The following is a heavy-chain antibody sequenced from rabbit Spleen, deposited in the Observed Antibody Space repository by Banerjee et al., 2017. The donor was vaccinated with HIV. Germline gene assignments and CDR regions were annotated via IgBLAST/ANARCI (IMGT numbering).Heavy chain of an antibody. CDR1: GFSFSARYY. J-gene: IGHJ6*01. V-gene: IGHV1S40*01. CDR2: IYGGSLVTT. D-gene: IGHD8-1*01. CDR3: ARDTGSSFSSYGMAL. Sequence: QSLEESGGDLVKPGASLTLTCTASGFSFSARYYMCWVRQAPGKGLQWIACIYGGSLVTTYYATWAKGRFTISKTSSTTVTLQMTSLTVADTATYFCARDTGSSFSSYGMALWGPGTLVTVS.